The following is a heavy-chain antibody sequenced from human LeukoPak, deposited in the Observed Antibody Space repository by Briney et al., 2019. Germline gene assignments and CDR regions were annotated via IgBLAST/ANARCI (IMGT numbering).Heavy chain of an antibody. CDR1: GFTFSSYG. J-gene: IGHJ5*02. CDR3: ARAIVDWDWFDP. V-gene: IGHV3-7*01. Sequence: GGSLRLSCAASGFTFSSYGMHWVRQAPGKGLEWVANIKQDGSEKYYVDSVKGRFTISRDNAKNSLYLQMNSLRAEDTAVYYCARAIVDWDWFDPWGQGTLVTVSS. D-gene: IGHD2-15*01. CDR2: IKQDGSEK.